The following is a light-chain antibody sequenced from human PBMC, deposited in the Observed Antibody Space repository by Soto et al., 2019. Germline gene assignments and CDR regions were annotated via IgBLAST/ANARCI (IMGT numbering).Light chain of an antibody. CDR2: DVS. V-gene: IGLV2-14*01. CDR3: SSYTSTNTLI. Sequence: QSALTQPASVSGSPGQSITISCTGTSSDVGSYNYVSWYQQNPGKAPKLIIHDVSNRPSGVANRFSGSKSGHTASLTISGLQAEDEANYYCSSYTSTNTLIFGGGTKLTVL. J-gene: IGLJ2*01. CDR1: SSDVGSYNY.